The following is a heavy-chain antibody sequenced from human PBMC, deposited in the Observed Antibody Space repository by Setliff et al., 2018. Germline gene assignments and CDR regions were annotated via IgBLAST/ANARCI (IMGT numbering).Heavy chain of an antibody. V-gene: IGHV4-39*01. J-gene: IGHJ5*02. CDR2: IYFTGNT. CDR3: ARHGRFYDFTDYFPNWFDP. D-gene: IGHD3-22*01. Sequence: EPLSLTCTVSGGSVRTSSYYWGWIRQSPGKGLEWIGSIYFTGNTYYSPSLKSRVTISADTSKNQFSLKLTSLTATDTAIYYCARHGRFYDFTDYFPNWFDPWGQGTLVTVSS. CDR1: GGSVRTSSYY.